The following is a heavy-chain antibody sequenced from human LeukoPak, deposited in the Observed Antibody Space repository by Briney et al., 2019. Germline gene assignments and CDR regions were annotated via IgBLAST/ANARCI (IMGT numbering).Heavy chain of an antibody. CDR3: ARVERRYSSGWYYFDY. CDR2: ISTSGSAI. CDR1: GFIFSDYY. Sequence: GGSLRLSCAASGFIFSDYYMSWIRQAPGKGLEWVAYISTSGSAIYYADSVKGRFTISRDNAKNSLYLQMNSLRAEDTAVYYCARVERRYSSGWYYFDYWGQGTLVTVSS. D-gene: IGHD6-19*01. J-gene: IGHJ4*02. V-gene: IGHV3-11*01.